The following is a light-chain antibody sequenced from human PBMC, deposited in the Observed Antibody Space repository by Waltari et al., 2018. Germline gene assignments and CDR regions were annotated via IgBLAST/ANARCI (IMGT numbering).Light chain of an antibody. Sequence: EVVLTQSPATLSLSPGERATPSCRASQSVRSHLAWYQQKPGQAPRLLIYDAPNRATGIPPRFSGSGSGTDFTLTISSLEPEDSAVYYCQQYFMTPTFGQGTRVEIK. V-gene: IGKV3-11*01. CDR2: DAP. CDR3: QQYFMTPT. J-gene: IGKJ1*01. CDR1: QSVRSH.